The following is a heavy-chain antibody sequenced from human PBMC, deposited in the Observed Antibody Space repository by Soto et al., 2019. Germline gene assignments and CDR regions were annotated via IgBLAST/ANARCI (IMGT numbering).Heavy chain of an antibody. CDR2: IRSKAYGGTT. CDR1: GFTFGDYA. D-gene: IGHD1-26*01. CDR3: TRELPGWELNL. Sequence: HPGGSLRLSCTASGFTFGDYAMSWFRQAPGKGLEWVGFIRSKAYGGTTEYAASVKGRFTISGDDSKSIAYLQMNSLKTEDTAVYYCTRELPGWELNLWGQGTLVTVSS. J-gene: IGHJ5*02. V-gene: IGHV3-49*03.